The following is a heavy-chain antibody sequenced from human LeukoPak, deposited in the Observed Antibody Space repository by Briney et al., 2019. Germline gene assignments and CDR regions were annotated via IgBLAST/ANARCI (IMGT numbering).Heavy chain of an antibody. D-gene: IGHD3-3*01. CDR3: ARSGVTIFGVASYNWFDP. Sequence: GASVKVSCKASGYTFTSYGISWVRQAPGQGLEWMGWISAYNGNTNYAQKLQGRVTMTTDTSTSTAYMELRSLRSDDTAVYYCARSGVTIFGVASYNWFDPWGQGTLVTVSS. V-gene: IGHV1-18*01. CDR2: ISAYNGNT. CDR1: GYTFTSYG. J-gene: IGHJ5*02.